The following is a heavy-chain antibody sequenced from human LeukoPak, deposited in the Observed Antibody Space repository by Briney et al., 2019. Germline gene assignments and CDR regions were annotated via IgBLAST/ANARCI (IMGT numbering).Heavy chain of an antibody. J-gene: IGHJ4*02. V-gene: IGHV3-21*01. CDR2: ISSSSSYI. D-gene: IGHD3-10*01. CDR3: ARDRSGSFDY. CDR1: GFTFSSYS. Sequence: AGGSLRLSCAASGFTFSSYSMTWVRQAPGKGLEWVSSISSSSSYIYYADSVKGRFTISRDNAKNSLYLQMNSLRAEDTAVYYCARDRSGSFDYWGQGTLVTVSS.